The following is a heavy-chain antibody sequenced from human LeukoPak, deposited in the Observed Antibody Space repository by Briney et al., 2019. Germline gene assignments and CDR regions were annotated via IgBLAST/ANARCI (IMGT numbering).Heavy chain of an antibody. D-gene: IGHD4-23*01. V-gene: IGHV1-18*01. J-gene: IGHJ3*02. CDR3: ARGDGGNPWDAFDI. CDR1: GYTFSKFG. Sequence: ASVKVSCKASGYTFSKFGIAWVRQAPGQGLEWMGWISGNNDNPQSAQDLQGRVTVTTDRSTSTAYMKLRSLRHDDTAVYYCARGDGGNPWDAFDIWGQGTMVTVSS. CDR2: ISGNNDNP.